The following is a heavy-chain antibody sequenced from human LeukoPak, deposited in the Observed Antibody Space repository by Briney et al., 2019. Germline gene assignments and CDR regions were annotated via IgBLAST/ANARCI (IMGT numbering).Heavy chain of an antibody. CDR3: ARMRSGSFGMDI. Sequence: GRSLRLSCAASGFTFSLYGMHWVRQSPGKGLEWVAIIWYDGSKYYYADSVKGRFTISRDNAKNSLYLQMNSLRAEDTAVYYCARMRSGSFGMDIWGQGTTVTVSS. V-gene: IGHV3-33*03. J-gene: IGHJ6*02. D-gene: IGHD3-10*01. CDR2: IWYDGSKY. CDR1: GFTFSLYG.